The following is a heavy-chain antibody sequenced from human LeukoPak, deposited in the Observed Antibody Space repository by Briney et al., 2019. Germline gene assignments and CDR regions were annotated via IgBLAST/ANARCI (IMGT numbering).Heavy chain of an antibody. V-gene: IGHV5-51*06. CDR3: ARGNMVRRVIYAFDI. Sequence: GESLKIFCSGSGYSFTSYWISWVRRMPGKDLQGMGIIYPDDSDNRYSPSFQGQVPHSAEKSISTAYLQWRSLKASETAMYYWARGNMVRRVIYAFDIWGQGTMVTVSS. D-gene: IGHD3-10*01. J-gene: IGHJ3*02. CDR2: IYPDDSDN. CDR1: GYSFTSYW.